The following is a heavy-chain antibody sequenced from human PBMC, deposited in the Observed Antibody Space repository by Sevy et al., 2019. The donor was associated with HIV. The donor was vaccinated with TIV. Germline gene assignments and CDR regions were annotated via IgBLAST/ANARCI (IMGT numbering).Heavy chain of an antibody. CDR1: GFTFSSYD. CDR3: ARGGVCSITSCYIDYYYMDV. Sequence: GESLKISCAASGFTFSSYDMHWVRQATGKGLEWVSAIGTAGDTYYPGSVKGRFTISRENAKNSLYLQMNSLSAGDTAVYYCARGGVCSITSCYIDYYYMDVWGKGTTVTVSS. CDR2: IGTAGDT. D-gene: IGHD2-2*02. V-gene: IGHV3-13*01. J-gene: IGHJ6*03.